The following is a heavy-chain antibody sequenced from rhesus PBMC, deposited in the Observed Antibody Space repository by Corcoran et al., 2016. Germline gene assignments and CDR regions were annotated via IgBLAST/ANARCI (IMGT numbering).Heavy chain of an antibody. Sequence: QVQLQESGPGLVKPSETLSLTCVVSGGSFSNYWWGWIRQPPGKGLEWIGTIYGNIGSTEYNPSLKSRATISRYTSKNQFSLNVSSVTAADPAVYYCAARPQGLVGPYDYWGQGVLVTVSS. CDR1: GGSFSNYW. J-gene: IGHJ4*01. CDR2: IYGNIGST. D-gene: IGHD1-44*01. CDR3: AARPQGLVGPYDY. V-gene: IGHV4-160*01.